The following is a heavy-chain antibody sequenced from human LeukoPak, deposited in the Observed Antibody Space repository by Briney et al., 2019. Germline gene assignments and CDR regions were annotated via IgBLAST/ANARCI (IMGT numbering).Heavy chain of an antibody. CDR1: GGSISSYY. CDR3: AASRRCSSTSCPGWGRFQH. CDR2: IYTSGST. D-gene: IGHD2-2*01. Sequence: SETLSLTCTVSGGSISSYYWSWIRQPAGKGLEWIGRIYTSGSTNYNPSLKSRVTMSVDTSKNQFSLKLSSVTAADTAVYYCAASRRCSSTSCPGWGRFQHWGQGTLVTVSS. J-gene: IGHJ1*01. V-gene: IGHV4-4*07.